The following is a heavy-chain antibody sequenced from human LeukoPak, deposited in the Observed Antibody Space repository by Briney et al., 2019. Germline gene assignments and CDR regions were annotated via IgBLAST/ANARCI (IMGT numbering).Heavy chain of an antibody. V-gene: IGHV3-21*01. CDR2: ISSSSSYV. CDR1: GFTFSNHG. D-gene: IGHD3-22*01. J-gene: IGHJ5*02. Sequence: PGGSLRLSCAASGFTFSNHGVHWVRQAPGKGLEWVSSISSSSSYVYYADSVKGRFTISRDNAKNSLYLQMNSLRAEDTAVYYCARDRYYYDSSGYNWFDPWGQGTLVTVSS. CDR3: ARDRYYYDSSGYNWFDP.